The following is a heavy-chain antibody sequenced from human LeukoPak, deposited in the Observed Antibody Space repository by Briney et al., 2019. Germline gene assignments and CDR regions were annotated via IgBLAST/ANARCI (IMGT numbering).Heavy chain of an antibody. CDR3: ARRGESTTYGDYRFDY. CDR1: GFTFSNHA. D-gene: IGHD4-17*01. V-gene: IGHV3-23*01. J-gene: IGHJ4*02. CDR2: ISGSSGLT. Sequence: PGGPLRLSCAASGFTFSNHAMSWVRQAPGRGLEWVSAISGSSGLTYYADSVKGRFTISRDNSKNTLFLQMNSLRAEDTAVYYCARRGESTTYGDYRFDYWGQGTLVTVSS.